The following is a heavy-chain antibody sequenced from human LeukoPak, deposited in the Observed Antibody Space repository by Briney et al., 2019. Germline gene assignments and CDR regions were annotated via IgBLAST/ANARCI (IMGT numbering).Heavy chain of an antibody. CDR3: ARGGYYGSGNDFRFDP. V-gene: IGHV4-59*01. CDR1: SGSISSYY. CDR2: ISYSGST. D-gene: IGHD3-10*01. Sequence: SETLSLTCTVSSGSISSYYWSWMWQPPGKGLEWIGYISYSGSTKYNPSLKSRVTISVDTSKNQFSLKLTSVTAADTAVYFCARGGYYGSGNDFRFDPWGQGTLVTVSS. J-gene: IGHJ5*02.